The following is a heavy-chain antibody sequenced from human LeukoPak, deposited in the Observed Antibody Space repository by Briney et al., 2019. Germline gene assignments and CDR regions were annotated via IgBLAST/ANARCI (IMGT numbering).Heavy chain of an antibody. Sequence: GGSLRLSCAVSGFTFDDYAMHWVRQVPGKGLEWVSGINWNSDSIGYADSVKGRFTTSRDNAKNSLYLQMNSLRAEDTALYYCAKAYNYGDYEVPFDYWGQGTLVTVSS. CDR2: INWNSDSI. V-gene: IGHV3-9*01. D-gene: IGHD4-17*01. CDR1: GFTFDDYA. CDR3: AKAYNYGDYEVPFDY. J-gene: IGHJ4*02.